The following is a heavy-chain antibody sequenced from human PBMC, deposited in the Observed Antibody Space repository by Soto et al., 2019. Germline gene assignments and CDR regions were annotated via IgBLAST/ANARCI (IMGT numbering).Heavy chain of an antibody. CDR3: AKGDYDFWSGPYYYYYGMDV. J-gene: IGHJ6*02. CDR2: ISGSGGST. D-gene: IGHD3-3*01. Sequence: GGSLRLSCAASGFTFSNAWMNWVRQAPGKGLEWVSAISGSGGSTYYADSVKGRFTISRDNSKNTLYLQMNSLRAEDPAVYYCAKGDYDFWSGPYYYYYGMDVWGQGTTVTVSS. V-gene: IGHV3-23*01. CDR1: GFTFSNAW.